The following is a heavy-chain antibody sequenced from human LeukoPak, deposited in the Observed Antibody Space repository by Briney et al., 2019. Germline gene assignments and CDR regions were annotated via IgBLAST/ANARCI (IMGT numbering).Heavy chain of an antibody. CDR1: GGSISSSSYY. D-gene: IGHD6-19*01. CDR2: IYYSGST. Sequence: SETLPLTCTVAGGSISSSSYYWGWIRQPPGKGLEWIGSIYYSGSTYYNPSLKSRVTISVDTSKNQFSLKLSSVTAADTAVYYCARVGYSSGWYPYYFDYWGQGTLVTVSS. V-gene: IGHV4-39*07. J-gene: IGHJ4*02. CDR3: ARVGYSSGWYPYYFDY.